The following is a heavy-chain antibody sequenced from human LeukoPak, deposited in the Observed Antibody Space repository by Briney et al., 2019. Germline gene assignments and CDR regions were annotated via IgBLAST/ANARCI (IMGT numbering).Heavy chain of an antibody. CDR3: ARNDYYSADY. CDR1: GGSISSGGYY. J-gene: IGHJ4*02. CDR2: IYHSGST. D-gene: IGHD3-22*01. Sequence: PSETLSLTCTVSGGSISSGGYYWSWIRQPPGKGLEWIGYIYHSGSTYYNPSLKSRVTISVDRSKNQFSLKLDSATAADTAVYHCARNDYYSADYWGQGTLVTVSS. V-gene: IGHV4-30-2*01.